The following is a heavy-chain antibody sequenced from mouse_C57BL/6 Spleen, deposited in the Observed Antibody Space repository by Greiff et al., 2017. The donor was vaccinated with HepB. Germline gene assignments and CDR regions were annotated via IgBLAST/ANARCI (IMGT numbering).Heavy chain of an antibody. CDR3: ARSGYSNFWFAY. CDR1: GYTFTDYN. CDR2: INPNNGGT. J-gene: IGHJ3*01. V-gene: IGHV1-18*01. D-gene: IGHD2-5*01. Sequence: VQLKESGPELVKPGASVKIPCKASGYTFTDYNMDWVKQSHGKSLEWIGDINPNNGGTIYNQKFKGKATLTVDKSSSTAYMELRSLTSEVTAVYYCARSGYSNFWFAYWGQGTLVTVSA.